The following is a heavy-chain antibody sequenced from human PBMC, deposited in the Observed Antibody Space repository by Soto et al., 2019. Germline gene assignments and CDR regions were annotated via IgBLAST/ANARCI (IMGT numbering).Heavy chain of an antibody. CDR3: ARAFYGSGSYYSWVLDY. D-gene: IGHD3-10*01. CDR1: GYTFTSYD. V-gene: IGHV1-8*01. J-gene: IGHJ4*02. CDR2: MNPNSGNT. Sequence: ASVKVSCKASGYTFTSYDINWVRQATGQGLEWMGWMNPNSGNTGYAQKFQGRVTMTRNTSISTAYMELSSLRSEDTAVYYCARAFYGSGSYYSWVLDYRAQRTLVTGSS.